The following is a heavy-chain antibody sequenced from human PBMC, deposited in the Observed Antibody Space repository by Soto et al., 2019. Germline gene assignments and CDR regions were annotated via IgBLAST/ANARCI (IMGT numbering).Heavy chain of an antibody. Sequence: RRLSCAASGFTFYSSAMSWARQAPGKGLEWVSAISTTGGNTLYADSVKGRFTISRDNSKNTLYLQMNSLRAEDTAIYYCAKPSGGSYPESRVFDSWGQGTRVTVSS. CDR3: AKPSGGSYPESRVFDS. CDR2: ISTTGGNT. CDR1: GFTFYSSA. J-gene: IGHJ4*02. V-gene: IGHV3-23*01. D-gene: IGHD1-26*01.